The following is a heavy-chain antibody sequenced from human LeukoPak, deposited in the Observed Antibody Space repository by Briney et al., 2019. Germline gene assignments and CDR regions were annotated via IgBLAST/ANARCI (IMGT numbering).Heavy chain of an antibody. D-gene: IGHD2-15*01. CDR1: GFTFSTYG. CDR3: ARYCSGGSCYSHDAFDI. J-gene: IGHJ3*02. CDR2: IWYGGSNT. V-gene: IGHV3-33*08. Sequence: GGSLRLSCAASGFTFSTYGMHWVRQAPGKGLEWVAVIWYGGSNTYYADSVKGRFTISRDNSKNTLYLQMNSLRAEDTAVYYCARYCSGGSCYSHDAFDIWGQGTMVTVSS.